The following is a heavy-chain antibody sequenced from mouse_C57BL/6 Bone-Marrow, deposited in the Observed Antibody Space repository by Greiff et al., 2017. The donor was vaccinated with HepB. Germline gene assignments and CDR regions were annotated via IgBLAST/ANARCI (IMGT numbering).Heavy chain of an antibody. Sequence: VQLQQPGPGLVKPSQTVFLTCTVTGISITTGNYRWSWIRQFPGNKLEWIGYIYYSGTITYNPSLTSRTTITRDTPKNQFFLEMNSLTAEDTATYYCARAGDGYAYFDYWGQGTTLTVSS. CDR1: GISITTGNYR. J-gene: IGHJ2*01. V-gene: IGHV3-5*01. D-gene: IGHD2-2*01. CDR3: ARAGDGYAYFDY. CDR2: IYYSGTI.